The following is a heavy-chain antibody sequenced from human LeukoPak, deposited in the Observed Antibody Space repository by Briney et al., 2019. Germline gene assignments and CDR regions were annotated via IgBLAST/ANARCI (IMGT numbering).Heavy chain of an antibody. CDR3: ASTGYYGSGIPFPQFDY. CDR1: GYTFTSYD. V-gene: IGHV1-8*01. CDR2: MNPNSGNT. Sequence: ASVKVSCKASGYTFTSYDINWVRQATGQGLEWMGWMNPNSGNTGYAQKFQGRVTMTRDTSISTAYMELSRLRSDDTAVYYCASTGYYGSGIPFPQFDYWGQGTLVTVSS. D-gene: IGHD3-10*01. J-gene: IGHJ4*02.